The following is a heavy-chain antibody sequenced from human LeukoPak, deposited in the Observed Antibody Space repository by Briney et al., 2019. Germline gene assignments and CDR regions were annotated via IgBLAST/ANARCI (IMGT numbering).Heavy chain of an antibody. CDR3: AREILRVTTDY. CDR1: GFTFSSCS. Sequence: GGSLRLSCAASGFTFSSCSMNWVRQAPGKGLEWVSSISSSSSYIYYADSVKGRFTISRDNAKNSLYLQMNSLRAEDTAVYYCAREILRVTTDYWGQGTLVTVSS. V-gene: IGHV3-21*01. D-gene: IGHD4-17*01. CDR2: ISSSSSYI. J-gene: IGHJ4*02.